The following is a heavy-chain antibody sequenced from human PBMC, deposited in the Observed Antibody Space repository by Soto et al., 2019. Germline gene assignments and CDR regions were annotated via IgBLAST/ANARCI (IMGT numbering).Heavy chain of an antibody. V-gene: IGHV1-18*01. CDR2: ISPYNDYT. CDR1: GYTFIRYG. D-gene: IGHD3-16*01. CDR3: VRRGYYDNFWEKLNYYGLDV. Sequence: ASVKVSCKASGYTFIRYGITWVRQAPGQGLEWVGWISPYNDYTEYAQKFHGRVTMTTDTSSRTVTMALRGLRSDDTAVYYCVRRGYYDNFWEKLNYYGLDVWGQGTTVTVSS. J-gene: IGHJ6*02.